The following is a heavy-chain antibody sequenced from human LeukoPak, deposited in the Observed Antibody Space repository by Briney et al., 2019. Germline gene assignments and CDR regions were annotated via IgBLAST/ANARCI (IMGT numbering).Heavy chain of an antibody. Sequence: SSVKVSCKAFGYTFTGYYMHWVRQAPGQGLELMGWIKPKSGGTSYAQNFQGRVTMTRDTSISTAYMELSRLRSDDTAVYYCAREGMIVAEGAFDIWGQGTMVTVSS. CDR1: GYTFTGYY. V-gene: IGHV1-2*02. D-gene: IGHD3-22*01. CDR3: AREGMIVAEGAFDI. CDR2: IKPKSGGT. J-gene: IGHJ3*02.